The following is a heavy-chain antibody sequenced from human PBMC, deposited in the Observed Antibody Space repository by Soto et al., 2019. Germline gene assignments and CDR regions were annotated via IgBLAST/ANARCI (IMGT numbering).Heavy chain of an antibody. CDR3: AKALGELSPESYDY. D-gene: IGHD3-16*02. J-gene: IGHJ4*02. CDR2: ISYDGSDK. Sequence: QVQLVESGGGVVQPGRSLRLSCAASGFTFSSYAMHWVRQAPGKGLEWVAVISYDGSDKYYADSVKGRFTNSRDNSKNTLNLQMNSLRADDTAVYYCAKALGELSPESYDYWGQGTLITVSS. V-gene: IGHV3-30*18. CDR1: GFTFSSYA.